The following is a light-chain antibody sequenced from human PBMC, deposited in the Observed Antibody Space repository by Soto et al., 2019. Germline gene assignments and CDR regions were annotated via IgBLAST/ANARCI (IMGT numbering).Light chain of an antibody. Sequence: QSALTQPASVSGSPGQSIAISCTGTSSDIGSYNYVSWYQQHPGKAPKLRIHEVSNRPSGVSDRFSGSKSGNTASLTISGLQADDEAAYYCSSHTTYSTRVFGTGTKVTVL. CDR2: EVS. CDR3: SSHTTYSTRV. J-gene: IGLJ1*01. CDR1: SSDIGSYNY. V-gene: IGLV2-14*01.